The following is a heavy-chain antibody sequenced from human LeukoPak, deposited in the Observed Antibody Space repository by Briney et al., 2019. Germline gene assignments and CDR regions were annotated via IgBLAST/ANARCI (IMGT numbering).Heavy chain of an antibody. CDR2: ISAYNGNT. Sequence: GASVKVSCKASGYTFTSYGISWVRQAPGQGLEWMGWISAYNGNTNYAQKLQGRVTMTTDTSTSTAYMELRSLRSDDTAVYYCARVRYYYDSSGYHYWGQGTLVTVSS. CDR3: ARVRYYYDSSGYHY. J-gene: IGHJ4*02. D-gene: IGHD3-22*01. CDR1: GYTFTSYG. V-gene: IGHV1-18*01.